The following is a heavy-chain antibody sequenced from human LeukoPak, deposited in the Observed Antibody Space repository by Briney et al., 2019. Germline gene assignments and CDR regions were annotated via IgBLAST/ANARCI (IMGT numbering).Heavy chain of an antibody. Sequence: SETLSLTCAVYGGSFSGYYWSWVRQPPGKGLEGMGEINHSGSTNYNAALKSRGTISVDTSKNQYSLQLTSVTAADPPVYYCARRRYDASGYYPSRGRYFDYWGQGTLLTVSS. CDR1: GGSFSGYY. J-gene: IGHJ4*02. CDR3: ARRRYDASGYYPSRGRYFDY. D-gene: IGHD3-22*01. CDR2: INHSGST. V-gene: IGHV4-34*01.